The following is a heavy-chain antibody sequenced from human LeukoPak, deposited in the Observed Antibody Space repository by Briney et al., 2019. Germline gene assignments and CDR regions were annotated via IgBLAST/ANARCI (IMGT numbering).Heavy chain of an antibody. CDR1: GLTFSGSG. CDR2: IGRQGDSDAT. Sequence: GGSLRLSCAASGLTFSGSGLHWVRQASGKGLEWLGRIGRQGDSDATRYAASLKGKLTISRVDSRNTAYLQMNSLKTEDTAVYYCAGDYNFLTGVNYWGQGTLGSVSS. J-gene: IGHJ4*02. D-gene: IGHD3-9*01. CDR3: AGDYNFLTGVNY. V-gene: IGHV3-73*01.